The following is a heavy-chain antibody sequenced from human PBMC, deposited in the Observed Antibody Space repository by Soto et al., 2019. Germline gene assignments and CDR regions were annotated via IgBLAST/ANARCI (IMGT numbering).Heavy chain of an antibody. CDR1: GGSISSSSYY. J-gene: IGHJ4*02. Sequence: SETLSLTCTVSGGSISSSSYYWGWIRQPPGKGLEWIGSIYYSGSTYYNPSLKSRVTISVDTSKNQFSLKLSSVTAADTAVYYCARTTITMIVVVTTVFDYWGQGTLVTVSS. CDR3: ARTTITMIVVVTTVFDY. V-gene: IGHV4-39*01. CDR2: IYYSGST. D-gene: IGHD3-22*01.